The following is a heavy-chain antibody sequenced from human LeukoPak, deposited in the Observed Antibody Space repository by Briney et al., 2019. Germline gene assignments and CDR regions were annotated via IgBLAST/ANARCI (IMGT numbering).Heavy chain of an antibody. D-gene: IGHD3-10*01. CDR3: ATTPYGSGRYRVY. CDR1: GYTFTGYY. CDR2: INPNSGGT. V-gene: IGHV1-2*02. Sequence: ASVKVSCKASGYTFTGYYMHWVRQAPGQGLEWMGWINPNSGGTNYAQKFQGRVTMTRDTSISTAYMELSRLRSDDTAVYYCATTPYGSGRYRVYWGQGTLVTVSS. J-gene: IGHJ4*02.